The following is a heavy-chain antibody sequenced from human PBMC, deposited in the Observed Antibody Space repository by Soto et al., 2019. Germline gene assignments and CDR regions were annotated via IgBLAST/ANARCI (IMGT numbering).Heavy chain of an antibody. V-gene: IGHV4-4*07. CDR2: ISTSGHV. D-gene: IGHD3-3*01. CDR3: ARDNNDCWCIYRLAFDY. J-gene: IGHJ4*02. Sequence: PSETLSLTCSVCGGSLSKYYCSWIRQPAWKGLEWIGRISTSGHVVSKVSLRSRLTMSVDMSNKHFSLKLTSVTAAETAVYYCARDNNDCWCIYRLAFDYWGQLALVTVCS. CDR1: GGSLSKYY.